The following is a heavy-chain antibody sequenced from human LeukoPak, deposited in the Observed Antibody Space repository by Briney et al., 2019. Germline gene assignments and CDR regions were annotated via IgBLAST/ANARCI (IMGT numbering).Heavy chain of an antibody. Sequence: SETLSLTCTVSGGSISSYYWSWIRQPPGKGLEWIGYIYYSGSTNYNPSLKSRVSISIDTSKNQFSLNLSSVTAADTAVYYCARYCSGGSCYYFDYWGQGTLVTVSS. CDR2: IYYSGST. V-gene: IGHV4-59*01. D-gene: IGHD2-15*01. CDR3: ARYCSGGSCYYFDY. CDR1: GGSISSYY. J-gene: IGHJ4*02.